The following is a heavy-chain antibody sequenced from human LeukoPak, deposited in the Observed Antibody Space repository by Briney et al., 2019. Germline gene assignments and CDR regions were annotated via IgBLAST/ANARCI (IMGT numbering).Heavy chain of an antibody. CDR2: IKHSGLT. Sequence: SQTLSRTYAVYAASFSDYYWSWIRQPPGKGLEWIGEIKHSGLTNYNPSLKTRVSIPVDTSKNQFSLKLSSVTAADTAVYYCARRLQSASQNMDVWGKGTTVTVSS. V-gene: IGHV4-34*01. CDR3: ARRLQSASQNMDV. J-gene: IGHJ6*03. CDR1: AASFSDYY. D-gene: IGHD5-24*01.